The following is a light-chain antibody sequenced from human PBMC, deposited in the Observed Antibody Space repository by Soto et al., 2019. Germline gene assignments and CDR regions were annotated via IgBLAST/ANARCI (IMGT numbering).Light chain of an antibody. V-gene: IGLV2-14*01. CDR2: DVS. CDR3: SSYTSGSARV. J-gene: IGLJ1*01. CDR1: SSDVGGYNY. Sequence: QSALTQPASVSGSPGQSITISCTGTSSDVGGYNYVSWYQQHPGKAPKLMIYDVSNRPSGVSNRFSGSKSANTASLTISGLEAGDAAGYYCSSYTSGSARVFGTGTKVTVL.